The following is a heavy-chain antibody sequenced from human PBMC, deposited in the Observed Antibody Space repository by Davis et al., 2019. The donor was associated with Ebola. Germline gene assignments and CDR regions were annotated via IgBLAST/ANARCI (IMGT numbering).Heavy chain of an antibody. CDR1: GGSFSVSH. Sequence: MPGGSLRLSCAVYGGSFSVSHWSWIRQPPGKGLEWIGEINHSGSTNYNPSLKSRVTISVDTSKNQFSLKLSSVTAADTAVYYCARRFLEWFIDYWGQGTLVTVSS. J-gene: IGHJ4*02. D-gene: IGHD3-3*01. CDR3: ARRFLEWFIDY. V-gene: IGHV4-34*01. CDR2: INHSGST.